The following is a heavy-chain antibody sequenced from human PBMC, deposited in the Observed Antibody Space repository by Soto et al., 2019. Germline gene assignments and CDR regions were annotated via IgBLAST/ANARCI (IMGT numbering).Heavy chain of an antibody. J-gene: IGHJ6*02. CDR2: IYYSGST. D-gene: IGHD6-13*01. V-gene: IGHV4-59*01. Sequence: PSETLSLTCTVSGGSISSYYWSWIRQPPGKGLEWIGYIYYSGSTNYNPSLKSRVTISVDTSKNQFSLKLSSVTAADTAVYYCASSNIAAAGFNYYGMEVWGRGTTVTVSS. CDR3: ASSNIAAAGFNYYGMEV. CDR1: GGSISSYY.